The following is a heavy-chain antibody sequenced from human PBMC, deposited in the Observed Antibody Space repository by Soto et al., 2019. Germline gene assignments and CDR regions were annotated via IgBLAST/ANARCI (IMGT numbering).Heavy chain of an antibody. V-gene: IGHV1-46*01. D-gene: IGHD2-21*01. Sequence: QVQLGQSGSEVKKPGASVKVSCTASGYTFTSYYVHWVRQAPGQGLEWMGVVNPSSGRTTYAQKFRGRITMARDTSTSTVHVELSSLRSEDTAVYYCARGIDIGPNYDYYGMDVWGQGTSVTVSS. CDR1: GYTFTSYY. J-gene: IGHJ6*02. CDR2: VNPSSGRT. CDR3: ARGIDIGPNYDYYGMDV.